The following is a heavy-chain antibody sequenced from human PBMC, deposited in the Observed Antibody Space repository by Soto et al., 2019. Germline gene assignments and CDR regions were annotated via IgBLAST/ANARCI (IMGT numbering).Heavy chain of an antibody. V-gene: IGHV3-23*01. CDR3: AKIRRNLRTIFGVVNNWFDP. Sequence: EVQLLESGGGLVQPGGSLRLSCAASGFTFSSYAMSWVRQAPGKGLEWVSAISGSGGSTYYADSVKGRFTISRDNSKNTLYLQMNSLRGEDKAVYYCAKIRRNLRTIFGVVNNWFDPWGQGTLVTVSS. J-gene: IGHJ5*02. CDR1: GFTFSSYA. D-gene: IGHD3-3*01. CDR2: ISGSGGST.